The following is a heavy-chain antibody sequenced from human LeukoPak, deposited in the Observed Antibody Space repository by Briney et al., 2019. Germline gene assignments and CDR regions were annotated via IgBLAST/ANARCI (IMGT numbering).Heavy chain of an antibody. CDR1: GFSFSNYW. CDR2: LKQGGSEK. D-gene: IGHD2-15*01. V-gene: IGHV3-7*01. CDR3: AREGTGGYYFDF. J-gene: IGHJ4*02. Sequence: GGSLRLSCAASGFSFSNYWMAWVRQAPGKGLEWVASLKQGGSEKYYVDSVKGRFAISRDDAKNSLFLQMNSLRGEDTAVYYCAREGTGGYYFDFWGQRTLVTVSS.